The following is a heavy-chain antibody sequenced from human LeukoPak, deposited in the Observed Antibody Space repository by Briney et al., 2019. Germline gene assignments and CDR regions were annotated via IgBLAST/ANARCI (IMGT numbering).Heavy chain of an antibody. J-gene: IGHJ5*02. D-gene: IGHD6-13*01. CDR2: ISAYNGST. CDR1: GYTFTSYG. Sequence: GASVKVSCKASGYTFTSYGISWVRQAPGQGLEWMGWISAYNGSTNYAQKLQGRVTMTTDTSTSTAYMELRSLRSDDTAVYYCAREISGVAAAGDTGWFDPWGQGTLVTVSS. V-gene: IGHV1-18*01. CDR3: AREISGVAAAGDTGWFDP.